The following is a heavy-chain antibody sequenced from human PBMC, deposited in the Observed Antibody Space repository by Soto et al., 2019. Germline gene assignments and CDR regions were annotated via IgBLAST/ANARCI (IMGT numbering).Heavy chain of an antibody. J-gene: IGHJ4*02. CDR1: GGSFSGYY. Sequence: SETLSLTCAVYGGSFSGYYWSWIRQPPGKGLEWIGEINHSGSTNYNPSLKNRVTISVDTSKNQFSLKLSSVTAADTAVYYCASRDYWGQGTLVTVSS. V-gene: IGHV4-34*01. CDR3: ASRDY. CDR2: INHSGST.